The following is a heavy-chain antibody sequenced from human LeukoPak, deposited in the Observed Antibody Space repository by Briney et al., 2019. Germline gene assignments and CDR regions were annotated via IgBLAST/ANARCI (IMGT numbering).Heavy chain of an antibody. V-gene: IGHV4-4*07. CDR2: LYTSGNT. D-gene: IGHD5-12*01. CDR3: ASVLYGYDDY. CDR1: GGSISSYS. Sequence: SETLSLTCTVSGGSISSYSWSWIRQPAGKELECIGRLYTSGNTYYTPSLKSRVTMSVDTSKNQFSLRLSSVTAADSAVYYCASVLYGYDDYWGQGTLVTVSS. J-gene: IGHJ4*02.